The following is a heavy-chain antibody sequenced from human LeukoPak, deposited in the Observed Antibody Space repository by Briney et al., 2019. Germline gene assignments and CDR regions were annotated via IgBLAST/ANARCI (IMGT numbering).Heavy chain of an antibody. D-gene: IGHD1-26*01. CDR3: ARNQQVGTDPDAFDI. CDR2: INPSGDST. V-gene: IGHV1-46*01. Sequence: ASVKVSCKPSGYTFTNYYIHWVRQAPGQGLEWVGIINPSGDSTDYAQQFQGRVTMTRDTSTSTVYMELSSLRSEDTAGYYCARNQQVGTDPDAFDIWGQGTMVTVSS. CDR1: GYTFTNYY. J-gene: IGHJ3*02.